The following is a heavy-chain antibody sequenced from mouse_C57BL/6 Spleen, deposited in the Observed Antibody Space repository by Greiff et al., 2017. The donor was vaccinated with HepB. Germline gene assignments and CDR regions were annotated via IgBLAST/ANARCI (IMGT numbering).Heavy chain of an antibody. J-gene: IGHJ3*01. Sequence: EVHLQQSGPGLVKPSQSLSLTCSVTGYSITSGYYWNWIRQFPGNKLEWMGYISYDGSNNYNPSLKNRISITRDTSKNQFFLKLNSVTTEDTATYYCASEFAYWGQGTLVTVSA. V-gene: IGHV3-6*01. CDR3: ASEFAY. CDR2: ISYDGSN. CDR1: GYSITSGYY.